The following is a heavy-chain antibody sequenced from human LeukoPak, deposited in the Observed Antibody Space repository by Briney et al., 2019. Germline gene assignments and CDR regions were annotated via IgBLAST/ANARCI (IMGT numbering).Heavy chain of an antibody. CDR1: GGSISSDY. CDR3: ARSIVVVPAAVSPWFDP. V-gene: IGHV4-4*07. CDR2: IYTSERT. J-gene: IGHJ5*02. D-gene: IGHD2-2*01. Sequence: SGTLSLTCTVSGGSISSDYWSWSRQPAGKGLEWIGRIYTSERTNYNPSLKSRVTMPVDTSKNQFSLKLSSVTAADTAVYYCARSIVVVPAAVSPWFDPWGQGTLVTVSS.